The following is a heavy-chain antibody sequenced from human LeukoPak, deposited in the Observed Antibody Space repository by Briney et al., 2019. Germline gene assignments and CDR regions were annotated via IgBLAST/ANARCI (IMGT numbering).Heavy chain of an antibody. V-gene: IGHV3-11*01. CDR3: ARTMVRGVIIMGDNWFDP. CDR2: ISSSGSTI. CDR1: GFTFSDYY. D-gene: IGHD3-10*01. Sequence: GGSLRLSCAASGFTFSDYYMSWIRQAPGKGLEWVSYISSSGSTIYYADSVKGRFTISRDNAKNSLYLQMNSLRAEDTAVYYCARTMVRGVIIMGDNWFDPWGQGTLVTASS. J-gene: IGHJ5*02.